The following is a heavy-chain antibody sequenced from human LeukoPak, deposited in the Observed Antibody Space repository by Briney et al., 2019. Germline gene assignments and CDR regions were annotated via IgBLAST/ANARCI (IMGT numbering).Heavy chain of an antibody. J-gene: IGHJ6*02. CDR3: AREFSGNPGYYGMDV. CDR1: GYTFTGYY. V-gene: IGHV1-2*02. D-gene: IGHD3-10*01. CDR2: INPNSGGT. Sequence: ASVKVSCKASGYTFTGYYMHWVRQAPGQRLEWMGWINPNSGGTNYAQKFQGRVTMTRDTSISTAYMELSRLRSDDTAVYYCAREFSGNPGYYGMDVWGQGTTVTVSS.